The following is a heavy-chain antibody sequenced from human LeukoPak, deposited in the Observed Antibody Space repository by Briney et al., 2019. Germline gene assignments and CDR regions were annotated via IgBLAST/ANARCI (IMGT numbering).Heavy chain of an antibody. V-gene: IGHV3-30*04. D-gene: IGHD2-15*01. Sequence: PGRSLRLSCAASGFTFSGYAIHWVRQAPGKGLEWVAIISYDGSNKYYADSVKGRFTISRDNSKNTVYLQMNSLRAEDTAVYYCAKSGLNRFDYWGQGTLVTVSS. CDR2: ISYDGSNK. CDR1: GFTFSGYA. J-gene: IGHJ4*02. CDR3: AKSGLNRFDY.